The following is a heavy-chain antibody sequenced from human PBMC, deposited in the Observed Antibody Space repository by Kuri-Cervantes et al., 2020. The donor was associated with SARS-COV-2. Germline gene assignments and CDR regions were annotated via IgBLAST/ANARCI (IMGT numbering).Heavy chain of an antibody. CDR1: GFTFSSYW. CDR3: ARRFHQYQLPHWYFDL. Sequence: ETLSLTCAASGFTFSSYWMSWVRQAPVKGLEWVANIKQDGSEKYYVDSVKGRFTISRDNAKNSLYLQMNSLRAEDTAVYYCARRFHQYQLPHWYFDLWGRGTLVTVSS. J-gene: IGHJ2*01. V-gene: IGHV3-7*01. D-gene: IGHD2-2*01. CDR2: IKQDGSEK.